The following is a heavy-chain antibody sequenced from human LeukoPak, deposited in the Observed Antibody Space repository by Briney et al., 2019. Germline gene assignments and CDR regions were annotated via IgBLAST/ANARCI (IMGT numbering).Heavy chain of an antibody. CDR3: ARDYYGSGRSGYYYYMDV. V-gene: IGHV4-61*02. CDR1: GGSISSGSYY. D-gene: IGHD3-10*01. Sequence: PSETLSLTCTVSGGSISSGSYYWSWIRQPAGKGLEWIGRIYTSGSTNYNPSLKSRVTISVDTSKNQFSLKLSSVTAADTAVYYCARDYYGSGRSGYYYYMDVWGKGTTVTISS. J-gene: IGHJ6*03. CDR2: IYTSGST.